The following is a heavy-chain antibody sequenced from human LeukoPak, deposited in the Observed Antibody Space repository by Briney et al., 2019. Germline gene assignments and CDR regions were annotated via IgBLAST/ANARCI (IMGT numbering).Heavy chain of an antibody. CDR2: ISYDGSNE. J-gene: IGHJ5*02. CDR3: ARGSSGWT. V-gene: IGHV3-30*01. D-gene: IGHD6-19*01. CDR1: GFTFSSYA. Sequence: GGSLRLSCAASGFTFSSYAMHWVRQAPGKGLEWVAVISYDGSNEYYADSVKGRFTISRDNSKNTLYLQMNSLRAEDTAVYYCARGSSGWTWGQGTLVTVSS.